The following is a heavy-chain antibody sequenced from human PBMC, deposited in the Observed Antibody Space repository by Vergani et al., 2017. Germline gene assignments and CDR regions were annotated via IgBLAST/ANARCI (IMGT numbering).Heavy chain of an antibody. J-gene: IGHJ4*02. D-gene: IGHD2-15*01. Sequence: QVQLQESGPGLVKPSQTLSLTCTVSGGSINSHNYYWSWIRQPAGKGLEWIGRIHTSGSTNYNPSLKSRVTMSEGTSKNQFSLNLTSVTAAETAVYFCARGSCLGGSCYKPLFDYWGQGILVTVSS. CDR2: IHTSGST. CDR3: ARGSCLGGSCYKPLFDY. CDR1: GGSINSHNYY. V-gene: IGHV4-61*02.